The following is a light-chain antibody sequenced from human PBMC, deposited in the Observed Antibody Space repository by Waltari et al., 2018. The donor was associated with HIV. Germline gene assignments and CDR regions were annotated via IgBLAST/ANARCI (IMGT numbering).Light chain of an antibody. CDR3: SSYATGNTYV. CDR2: EVT. Sequence: QSALTQPASVSGSPGQSITISCNGTNSDIGKYNLVSWYQQHPGKVPKVLIFEVTTRPSGISQRFSGSKSDNTASLTISGLQAEDEADYYCSSYATGNTYVFGTGTSVTVL. CDR1: NSDIGKYNL. V-gene: IGLV2-23*02. J-gene: IGLJ1*01.